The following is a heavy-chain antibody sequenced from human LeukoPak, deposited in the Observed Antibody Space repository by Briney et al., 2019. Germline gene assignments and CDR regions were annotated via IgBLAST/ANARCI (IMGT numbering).Heavy chain of an antibody. V-gene: IGHV3-23*01. J-gene: IGHJ4*02. Sequence: GGSLRLSCAASGFTFSSYAMSWVRQAPGEGLEWVSAISGSGGSTYYADSVKGRFTISRDNSNNTLYLQMNSLRVEDTAIYYCAKDGRNLIMTTGTTSDYWGQGTLVTVSS. CDR3: AKDGRNLIMTTGTTSDY. D-gene: IGHD4-11*01. CDR2: ISGSGGST. CDR1: GFTFSSYA.